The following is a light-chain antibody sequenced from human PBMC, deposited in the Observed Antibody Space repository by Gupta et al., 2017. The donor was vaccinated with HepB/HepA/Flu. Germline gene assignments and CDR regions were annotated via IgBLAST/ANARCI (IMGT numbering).Light chain of an antibody. CDR1: RLGDKF. CDR2: QDN. Sequence: SSELAQPLSVSVSPGQTANITCSGDRLGDKFASWYQQKPGQSPLLIIYQDNKRRARIPERFSGFNSESTATLTICGTQAMDEADYYCQALYSDTEVFGGGTKLTVL. CDR3: QALYSDTEV. V-gene: IGLV3-1*01. J-gene: IGLJ2*01.